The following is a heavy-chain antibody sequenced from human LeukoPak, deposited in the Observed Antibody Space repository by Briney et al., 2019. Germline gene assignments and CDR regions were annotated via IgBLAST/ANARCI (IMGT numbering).Heavy chain of an antibody. D-gene: IGHD2-2*01. CDR3: AREVVVPAANGWFDP. CDR1: GGTFSSYA. Sequence: GASVKVSCKASGGTFSSYAISWVRQAPGQGLEWMGGIIPIFGTANYAQKFQGRVTFTTDESTSTAYMELSSLRSEDTAVYYCAREVVVPAANGWFDPWGQGTLVTVSS. V-gene: IGHV1-69*05. CDR2: IIPIFGTA. J-gene: IGHJ5*02.